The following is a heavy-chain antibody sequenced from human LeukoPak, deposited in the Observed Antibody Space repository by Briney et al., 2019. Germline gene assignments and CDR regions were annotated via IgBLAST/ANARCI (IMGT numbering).Heavy chain of an antibody. CDR2: VYYSGTT. CDR3: VRESGSYFHY. Sequence: PSETLSLTCTVSGGSMNNYFWNWIRQSPDKGLEWIGYVYYSGTTKYNPSLKSRVTISVDLSKNQFSLKLNSLTAADTAVYYCVRESGSYFHYWGPGAQVTVSS. D-gene: IGHD1-26*01. CDR1: GGSMNNYF. J-gene: IGHJ4*02. V-gene: IGHV4-59*01.